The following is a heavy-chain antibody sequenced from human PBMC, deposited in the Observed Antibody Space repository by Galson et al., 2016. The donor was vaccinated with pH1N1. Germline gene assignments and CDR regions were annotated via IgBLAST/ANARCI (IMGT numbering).Heavy chain of an antibody. CDR1: GYSLTNYW. Sequence: QSGAEVKKPGESLKISCEGFGYSLTNYWIVWVRQMPGKGLEWMGIIYLSDSHTTYSPSFQGQVTISADKSISTAYLERSSRKASDTATYYCASTRPEFRYFDWQKPHSVDYWGQGTLVIVSS. J-gene: IGHJ4*02. CDR3: ASTRPEFRYFDWQKPHSVDY. D-gene: IGHD3-9*01. V-gene: IGHV5-51*01. CDR2: IYLSDSHT.